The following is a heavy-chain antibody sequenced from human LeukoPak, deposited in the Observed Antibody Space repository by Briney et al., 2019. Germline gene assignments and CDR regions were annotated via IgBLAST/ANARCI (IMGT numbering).Heavy chain of an antibody. CDR1: GFTVSSYY. J-gene: IGHJ5*02. CDR2: IYTGGGT. CDR3: ARGAYGSGSYGDNWFDP. V-gene: IGHV3-66*01. Sequence: GGSLRLSCAASGFTVSSYYMNWVRQAPGKELEWVSVIYTGGGTYYADSVKGRFTISRDNSKNTLYLQMNSLRAEDTAVYYCARGAYGSGSYGDNWFDPWGQGTLVTVSS. D-gene: IGHD3-10*01.